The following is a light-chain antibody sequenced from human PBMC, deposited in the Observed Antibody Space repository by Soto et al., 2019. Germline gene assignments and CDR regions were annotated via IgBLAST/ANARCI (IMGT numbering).Light chain of an antibody. CDR3: CSFAVGAALV. Sequence: QSALTQPASVSASPGQSITISCTGTSSNVGTYDLVSWYQHHPDKAPKLIIYEGTKRPSGISSRFSGSKSGNTASLTISGLQAEYDADYYCCSFAVGAALVFGGGTQLTVL. V-gene: IGLV2-23*01. CDR2: EGT. J-gene: IGLJ2*01. CDR1: SSNVGTYDL.